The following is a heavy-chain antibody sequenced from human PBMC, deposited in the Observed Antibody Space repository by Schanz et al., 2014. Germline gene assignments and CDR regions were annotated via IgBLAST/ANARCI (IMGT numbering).Heavy chain of an antibody. CDR2: ISYDGSNK. CDR3: ARDRGYCSSSSCLAFDY. CDR1: GFTLSSYA. Sequence: QVQLVESGGGVVQPGRSLRLSCAAYGFTLSSYAMHWVRQAPGKGLEWVAVISYDGSNKYYADSVKGRFTISRDNSKNTLYLQMNTLRAEDTAVYYCARDRGYCSSSSCLAFDYWGQGTLVTVSS. D-gene: IGHD2-15*01. J-gene: IGHJ4*02. V-gene: IGHV3-30-3*01.